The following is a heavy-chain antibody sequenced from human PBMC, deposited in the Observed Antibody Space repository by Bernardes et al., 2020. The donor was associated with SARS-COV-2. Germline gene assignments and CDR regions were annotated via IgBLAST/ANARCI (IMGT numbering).Heavy chain of an antibody. CDR2: INAGNGNT. CDR3: ASERGSYYYDSSGQEDRSFDY. Sequence: ASVKVSCKASGYTFTSYAMHWVRQAPGQRLEWMGWINAGNGNTKYSQKFQGRVTITRDTSASTAYMELSSLRSEDTAVYYCASERGSYYYDSSGQEDRSFDYWGQGTLVTVSS. CDR1: GYTFTSYA. D-gene: IGHD3-22*01. V-gene: IGHV1-3*01. J-gene: IGHJ4*02.